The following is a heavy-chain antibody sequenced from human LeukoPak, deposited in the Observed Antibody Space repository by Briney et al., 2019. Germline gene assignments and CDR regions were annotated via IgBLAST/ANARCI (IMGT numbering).Heavy chain of an antibody. J-gene: IGHJ4*02. CDR2: IYSGDNT. V-gene: IGHV3-66*01. CDR1: GFTFSSYA. D-gene: IGHD6-19*01. CDR3: ATGNQWLAFDY. Sequence: GSLRLSCAASGFTFSSYAMHWVRQAPGKGLDWVSVIYSGDNTNYADSVKGRFTISRDYSKNTLYLQMSSLRAEDTAVYYCATGNQWLAFDYWGQGTLVTVSS.